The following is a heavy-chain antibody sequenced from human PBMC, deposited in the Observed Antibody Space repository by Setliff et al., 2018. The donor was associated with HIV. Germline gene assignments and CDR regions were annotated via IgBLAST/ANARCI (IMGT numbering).Heavy chain of an antibody. CDR3: ARIVRWELVATSTFFYYYMDV. J-gene: IGHJ6*03. CDR2: INHSGST. V-gene: IGHV4-34*01. D-gene: IGHD1-26*01. Sequence: TSETLSLTCAVFGGSFTDIGGSFTDYYWTWIRQPPGKGLEWIGEINHSGSTHYNPSLKSRFTISVDTSKNQFSLKVNSVTAADTAVYYCARIVRWELVATSTFFYYYMDVWGKGTTVTVSS. CDR1: GGSFTDIGGSFTDYY.